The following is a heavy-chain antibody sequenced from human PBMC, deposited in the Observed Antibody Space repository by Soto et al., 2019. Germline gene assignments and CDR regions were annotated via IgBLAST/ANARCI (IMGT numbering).Heavy chain of an antibody. V-gene: IGHV4-34*01. CDR2: INHSGST. CDR1: GGSFSGYY. Sequence: PSETLSLTCAVYGGSFSGYYWSWIRQPPGKGLEWIGEINHSGSTNYNPSLKSRVTISVDTSKNQFSLKLSSVTAADTAVYYCAKGPPLFGELLTTRYYYYYYYMDVWGKGTTVTVSS. CDR3: AKGPPLFGELLTTRYYYYYYYMDV. J-gene: IGHJ6*03. D-gene: IGHD3-10*02.